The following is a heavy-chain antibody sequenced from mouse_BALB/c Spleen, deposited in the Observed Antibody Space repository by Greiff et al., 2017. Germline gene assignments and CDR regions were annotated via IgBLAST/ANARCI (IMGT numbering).Heavy chain of an antibody. CDR1: GFTFSSYA. CDR2: ISSGGST. V-gene: IGHV5-6-5*01. Sequence: EVKLVESGGGLVKPGGSLKLSCAASGFTFSSYAMSWVRQTPEKRLEWVASISSGGSTYYPDSVKGRFTISRDNARNILYLQMSSLRSEDTAMYYCARKGDYGYYAMDDWGQGTSVTGAS. CDR3: ARKGDYGYYAMDD. D-gene: IGHD1-2*01. J-gene: IGHJ4*01.